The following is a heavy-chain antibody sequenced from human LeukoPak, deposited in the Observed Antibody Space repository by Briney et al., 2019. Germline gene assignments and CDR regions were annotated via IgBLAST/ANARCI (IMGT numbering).Heavy chain of an antibody. Sequence: PSETLSLTCAVYGGSFSGYYWSWIRQPPGKRLEWIGEINHSGSTNYNPSLKSRVTISVDTSKNQFSLKLSSVTAADTAVYYCARSNWFYCSSTSCYAGGAFDIWGQGTMVTVSS. J-gene: IGHJ3*02. V-gene: IGHV4-34*01. CDR1: GGSFSGYY. D-gene: IGHD2-2*01. CDR2: INHSGST. CDR3: ARSNWFYCSSTSCYAGGAFDI.